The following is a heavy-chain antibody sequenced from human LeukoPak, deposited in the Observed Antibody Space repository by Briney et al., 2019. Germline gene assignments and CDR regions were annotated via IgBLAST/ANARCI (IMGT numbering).Heavy chain of an antibody. J-gene: IGHJ3*01. CDR3: ARDRGLRFLEWLPHDAFDL. V-gene: IGHV1-18*01. CDR1: GYTFTRYG. CDR2: MRVYRGKT. Sequence: ASVRLSCEASGYTFTRYGISWVRQAPGKGVEGMGGMRVYRGKTNYAQKLQGRVTITTDTSTSTAYMELRSLRSDDTAVYYCARDRGLRFLEWLPHDAFDLWREG. D-gene: IGHD3-3*01.